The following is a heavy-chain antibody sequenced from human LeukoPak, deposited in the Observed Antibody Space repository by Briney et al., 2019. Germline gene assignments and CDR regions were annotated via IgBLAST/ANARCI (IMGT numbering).Heavy chain of an antibody. CDR1: GGSISSSSYY. J-gene: IGHJ4*02. D-gene: IGHD6-13*01. CDR3: ARREPAAAGPIDY. CDR2: IYYSGST. V-gene: IGHV4-39*01. Sequence: SETLSLTCTVSGGSISSSSYYWGWIRQPPGKGLEWNGSIYYSGSTYYNPSLKSRVTISVDTSKNQFSLKLSSVTAADTAVYYCARREPAAAGPIDYWGQGTLVTVSS.